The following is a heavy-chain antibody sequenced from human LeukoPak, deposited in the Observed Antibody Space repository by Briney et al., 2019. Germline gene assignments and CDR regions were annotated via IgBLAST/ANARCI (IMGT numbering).Heavy chain of an antibody. Sequence: PGGSLRLSCAASGFTFSSYSMNWVRQAPGKGLEWVPSISGSRSYIYYADSVKGRFTISRDNAKNSLYLQMSSLRAEDTAIYYCATYRQVLLPFESWGQGTLVTVSS. CDR1: GFTFSSYS. CDR2: ISGSRSYI. J-gene: IGHJ4*02. D-gene: IGHD2-8*02. V-gene: IGHV3-21*04. CDR3: ATYRQVLLPFES.